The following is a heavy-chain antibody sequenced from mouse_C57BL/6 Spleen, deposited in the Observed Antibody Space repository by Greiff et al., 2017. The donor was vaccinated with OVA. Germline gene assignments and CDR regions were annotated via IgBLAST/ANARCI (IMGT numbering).Heavy chain of an antibody. CDR1: GFTFSSYA. CDR3: ARDEGYHWYFDV. J-gene: IGHJ1*03. Sequence: DVHLVESGGGLVKPGGSLKLSCAASGFTFSSYAMSWVRQTPEKRLEWVATISDGGSYTYYPDNVKGRFTISRDNAKNNLYLQMSHLKSEDTAMYYCARDEGYHWYFDVWGTGTTVTVSS. D-gene: IGHD2-3*01. V-gene: IGHV5-4*01. CDR2: ISDGGSYT.